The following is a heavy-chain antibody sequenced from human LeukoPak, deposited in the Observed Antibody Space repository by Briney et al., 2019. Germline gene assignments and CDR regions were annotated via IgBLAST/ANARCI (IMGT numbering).Heavy chain of an antibody. D-gene: IGHD3-3*01. CDR1: GFTYSNYS. CDR2: ISGSSSAI. V-gene: IGHV3-48*02. Sequence: GGSLRLSCAASGFTYSNYSMNWVRQAPGKGLEWISYISGSSSAIYYADSVKGRFTISRDNVKNSVYLQMNNLRDDDTAVYYCATSTIFGVAIPYYYYGMDVWGQGTTVTVSS. J-gene: IGHJ6*02. CDR3: ATSTIFGVAIPYYYYGMDV.